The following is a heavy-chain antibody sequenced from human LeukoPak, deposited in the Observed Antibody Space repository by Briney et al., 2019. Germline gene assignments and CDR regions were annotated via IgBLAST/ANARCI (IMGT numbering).Heavy chain of an antibody. CDR2: IYYSGST. CDR3: ARGGADYVIGY. Sequence: PSQTLSLTCTVAGGSISSGDYYWSWIRQPPGKGLEWIGYIYYSGSTNYNPSLNSRVTISVDTSKNQFSLKLSSVTAADTAVYYCARGGADYVIGYWGQGTLVTVSS. D-gene: IGHD4-17*01. V-gene: IGHV4-61*08. CDR1: GGSISSGDYY. J-gene: IGHJ4*02.